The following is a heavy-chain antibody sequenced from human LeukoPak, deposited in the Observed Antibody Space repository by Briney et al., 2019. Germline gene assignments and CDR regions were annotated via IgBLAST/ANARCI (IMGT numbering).Heavy chain of an antibody. CDR1: GYTFTGYY. CDR2: INPNSGGT. J-gene: IGHJ4*02. Sequence: ASVKVPCKASGYTFTGYYMHWVRQAPGQGLEWMGWINPNSGGTNYAQKFQGRVTMTRDTSISTAYMELSRLRSDDTAVYYCAREADKQQLAFFDYWGQGTLVTVSS. D-gene: IGHD6-13*01. CDR3: AREADKQQLAFFDY. V-gene: IGHV1-2*02.